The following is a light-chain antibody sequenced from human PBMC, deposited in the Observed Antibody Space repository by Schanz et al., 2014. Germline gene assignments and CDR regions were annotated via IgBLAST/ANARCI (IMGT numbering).Light chain of an antibody. CDR2: DNT. CDR1: ASNIGAGYD. V-gene: IGLV1-40*01. Sequence: QSVLTQPPSVSGAPGQGVTISCTGSASNIGAGYDVHWYQQVPGTAPKPLIFDNTNRPSGVPDRFSGSKSGTSASLAISGLQSEDEADYCCATWDDSLNGWVFGGGTKVTVL. CDR3: ATWDDSLNGWV. J-gene: IGLJ3*02.